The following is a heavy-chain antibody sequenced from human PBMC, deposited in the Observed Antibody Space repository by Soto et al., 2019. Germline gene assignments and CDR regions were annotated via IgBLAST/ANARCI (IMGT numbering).Heavy chain of an antibody. Sequence: SETLSLTCTVSGGSVSSYYWSWIRQPPGKGLEWIGYIYYSGSTNYNPSLKSRVTISVDTSKNQFSLKLSSVTAADTAVYYCAREGDCSGGSCYSSDAFDIWGQGTMVTVPS. CDR1: GGSVSSYY. CDR2: IYYSGST. V-gene: IGHV4-59*02. J-gene: IGHJ3*02. D-gene: IGHD2-15*01. CDR3: AREGDCSGGSCYSSDAFDI.